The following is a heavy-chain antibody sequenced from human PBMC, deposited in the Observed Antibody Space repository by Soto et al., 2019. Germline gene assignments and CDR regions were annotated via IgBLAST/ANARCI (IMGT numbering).Heavy chain of an antibody. CDR1: GFTFSSYA. CDR2: ISGSGGST. J-gene: IGHJ4*02. D-gene: IGHD2-21*02. V-gene: IGHV3-23*01. CDR3: ASGGEVVTTTFDY. Sequence: EVQLLESGGGLVQPGGSLRLSCAASGFTFSSYAMSWVRQAPGKGLEWVSAISGSGGSTYYADSVKGRFTISRDNSKNTLYLQMNSLRAEDTAVYYCASGGEVVTTTFDYWGQGTLVTVSS.